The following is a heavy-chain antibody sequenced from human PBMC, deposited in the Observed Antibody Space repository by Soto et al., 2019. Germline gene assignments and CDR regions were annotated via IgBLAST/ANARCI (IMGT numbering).Heavy chain of an antibody. D-gene: IGHD2-2*01. V-gene: IGHV4-59*01. Sequence: PSETLSLTCTVSGGPISSYYWSWIRQPPGKGLEWIGYIYYSGSTNYNPSLKSRVTISVDTSKNQFSLELSSVTAADTAVYYCARESGVVPAATYFDYWGQGTLVTVSS. CDR1: GGPISSYY. CDR3: ARESGVVPAATYFDY. CDR2: IYYSGST. J-gene: IGHJ4*02.